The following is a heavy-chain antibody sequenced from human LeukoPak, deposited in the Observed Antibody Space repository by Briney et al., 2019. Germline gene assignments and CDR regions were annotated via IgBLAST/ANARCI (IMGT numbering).Heavy chain of an antibody. CDR2: ISSSGSTI. V-gene: IGHV3-48*03. CDR1: GFTFSSYE. D-gene: IGHD6-13*01. CDR3: AREPNIYSSSWSRTFDY. Sequence: PGGSLRLSCAASGFTFSSYEMNWVRQAPGKGLEWVSYISSSGSTIYYADSVKGRFTISRDNAKNSLYLQMNSLRAEDTAVYYSAREPNIYSSSWSRTFDYWGQGTLVTVSS. J-gene: IGHJ4*02.